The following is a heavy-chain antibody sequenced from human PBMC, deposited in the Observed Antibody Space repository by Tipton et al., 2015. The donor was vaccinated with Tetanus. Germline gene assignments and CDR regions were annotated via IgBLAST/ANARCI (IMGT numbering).Heavy chain of an antibody. D-gene: IGHD5-18*01. CDR2: IYQTGTT. CDR3: VRGRGLGAYSYGFEY. CDR1: GASFSSGDYY. J-gene: IGHJ4*02. Sequence: TLSLTCTVSGASFSSGDYYWSWIRKPPGKDLEWIGYIYQTGTTYYNPSLKGRVTISMDRSNTQFSLRLDSLTAADTAVYYCVRGRGLGAYSYGFEYWGQGALVTVSS. V-gene: IGHV4-30-4*01.